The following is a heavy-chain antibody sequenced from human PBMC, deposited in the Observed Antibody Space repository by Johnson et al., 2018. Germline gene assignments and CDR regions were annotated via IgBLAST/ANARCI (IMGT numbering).Heavy chain of an antibody. CDR3: AKPGQHRQYYYYGMDV. CDR1: GFTFSSYG. CDR2: IAYDGSNK. Sequence: QVQLLETGGGVVQPGRSLRLSCAASGFTFSSYGMHWVRQAPGKGLEWVAVIAYDGSNKYYADSVKGRFTISRDNSKNTLYLQMNSLRAEDTAVYYWAKPGQHRQYYYYGMDVWGQGTTVTVSS. J-gene: IGHJ6*02. V-gene: IGHV3-30*18. D-gene: IGHD3-10*01.